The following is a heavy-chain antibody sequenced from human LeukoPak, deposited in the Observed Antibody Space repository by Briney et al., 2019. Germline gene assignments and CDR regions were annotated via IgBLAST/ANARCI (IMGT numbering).Heavy chain of an antibody. CDR3: TREVYIVVVPAAPRGVYYYYYMDV. CDR2: IRSKAYGGTT. D-gene: IGHD2-2*01. J-gene: IGHJ6*03. V-gene: IGHV3-49*04. Sequence: GGSLRLSCTASGFTFGDYAMSWVRQAPGKGLEWVGFIRSKAYGGTTEYAASVKGRFTISRDDSKSIAYLQMNSLKTEDTAVYYCTREVYIVVVPAAPRGVYYYYYMDVCGKGTTVTVSS. CDR1: GFTFGDYA.